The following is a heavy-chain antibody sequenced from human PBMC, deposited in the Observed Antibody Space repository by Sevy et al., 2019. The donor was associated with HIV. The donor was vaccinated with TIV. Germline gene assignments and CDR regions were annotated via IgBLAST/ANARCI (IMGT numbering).Heavy chain of an antibody. CDR2: ITGYSTDI. J-gene: IGHJ4*02. CDR3: ARAEQTYIFDY. D-gene: IGHD1-1*01. V-gene: IGHV3-21*06. Sequence: GGSLRLSCAASGFTFSKYNMNWVRQAPGKGLEWVSTITGYSTDIYYADSVKGRFTISRDDAKNSLYLQMNGLRAEDTAIYYCARAEQTYIFDYWGQGTLVTVSS. CDR1: GFTFSKYN.